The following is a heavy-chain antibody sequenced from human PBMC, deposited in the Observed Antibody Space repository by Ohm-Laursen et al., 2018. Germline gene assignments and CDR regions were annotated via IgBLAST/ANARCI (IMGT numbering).Heavy chain of an antibody. CDR1: GYSISSGYY. D-gene: IGHD2/OR15-2a*01. J-gene: IGHJ5*02. V-gene: IGHV4-38-2*01. CDR3: ARGTLNWFDP. CDR2: IYHSGST. Sequence: PGTLSLTCAVSGYSISSGYYWGWIRQPPGKGLEWIGTIYHSGSTHHNPSLKSRVTISVDTSKNQCSLKLSSVAAADTAVYYCARGTLNWFDPWGQGTLVTVSS.